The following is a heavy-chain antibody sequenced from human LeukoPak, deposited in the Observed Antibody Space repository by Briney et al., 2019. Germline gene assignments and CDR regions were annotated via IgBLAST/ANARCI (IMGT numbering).Heavy chain of an antibody. J-gene: IGHJ3*02. CDR1: GFTFSGSA. V-gene: IGHV3-73*01. D-gene: IGHD1-26*01. Sequence: GGFLRLSCAASGFTFSGSAIHWVRQASGKGLEWVGRIRSKVNNYATEYAASVRGRFTISRDDSKNTAYLQMNSLKIEDTAVYYCARDLGQWEPTEFDIWGQGTMVTVSS. CDR2: IRSKVNNYAT. CDR3: ARDLGQWEPTEFDI.